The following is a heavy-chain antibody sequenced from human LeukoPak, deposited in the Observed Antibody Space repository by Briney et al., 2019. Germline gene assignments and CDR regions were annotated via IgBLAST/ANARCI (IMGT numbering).Heavy chain of an antibody. CDR2: IIPLLCIA. CDR1: GGTFSSYA. V-gene: IGHV1-69*04. D-gene: IGHD5-18*01. Sequence: SVKVSCKASGGTFSSYAISCVRQAPGQGLEWMGRIIPLLCIAHYAQNFQGRVTYPAHKPTRTAHMALSRLRSEHTAVYHCPRVDTAMVIDYWGQGTLVTVSS. J-gene: IGHJ4*02. CDR3: PRVDTAMVIDY.